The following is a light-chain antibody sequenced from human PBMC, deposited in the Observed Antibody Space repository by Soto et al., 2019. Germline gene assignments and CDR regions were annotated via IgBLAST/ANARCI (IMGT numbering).Light chain of an antibody. CDR1: LSLPSRS. Sequence: ELVLTQSPGTLSLSPGDRATLSCRASLSLPSRSLAWYQQRPGQAPRVLISAASTRAADIPDRFSGSGSGTDFPLTINRLEPEDFAVYYCQQYDYSPRTFGQGTKVEVK. CDR2: AAS. V-gene: IGKV3-20*01. CDR3: QQYDYSPRT. J-gene: IGKJ1*01.